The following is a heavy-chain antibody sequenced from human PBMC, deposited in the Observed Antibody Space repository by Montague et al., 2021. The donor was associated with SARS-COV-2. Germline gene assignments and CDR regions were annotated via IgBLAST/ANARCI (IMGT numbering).Heavy chain of an antibody. CDR1: GASFNGYY. J-gene: IGHJ4*02. CDR3: TRRLHGFNRHYLDY. Sequence: SETLSLTCAVYGASFNGYYWIWIRQPPGKGLEWIGEINHSGSTSYNPSLRSRVPISVDTSKNQFSLKLTSVTAADTAVYYCTRRLHGFNRHYLDYWGRGTLVTVSS. CDR2: INHSGST. V-gene: IGHV4-34*01. D-gene: IGHD5-24*01.